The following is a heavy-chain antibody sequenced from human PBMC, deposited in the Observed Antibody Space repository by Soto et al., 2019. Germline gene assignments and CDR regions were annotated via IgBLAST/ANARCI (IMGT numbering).Heavy chain of an antibody. CDR3: ARDSRRRADSGTRPLYYFDY. CDR1: GGSIGSGDYY. D-gene: IGHD6-6*01. J-gene: IGHJ4*02. Sequence: QVQLKESGPGLVKPSQTLSLTCSVSGGSIGSGDYYWSWVRQSPGKGLEWIGYIYYTGNTYYNPSLGSRVTFSVDTSQNQLSLRLSDVILADTAVDYCARDSRRRADSGTRPLYYFDYWGQRTLVTVSS. V-gene: IGHV4-30-4*01. CDR2: IYYTGNT.